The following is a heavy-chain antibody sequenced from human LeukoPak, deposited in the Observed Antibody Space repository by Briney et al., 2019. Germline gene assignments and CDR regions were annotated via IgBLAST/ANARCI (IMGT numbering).Heavy chain of an antibody. J-gene: IGHJ4*02. V-gene: IGHV3-7*01. CDR1: GFPFSGYW. CDR3: SRSLDY. CDR2: INQDGTNQ. Sequence: GGSLRLSCVASGFPFSGYWMDWVRQAPGKGMEWVANINQDGTNQYYAASVKGRCSISRDNAQNSLYLQMNSLRAEDTGVYYCSRSLDYLGQGALVTVSS.